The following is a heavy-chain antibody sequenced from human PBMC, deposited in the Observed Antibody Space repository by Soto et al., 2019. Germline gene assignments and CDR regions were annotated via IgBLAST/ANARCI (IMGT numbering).Heavy chain of an antibody. CDR3: AGGSMWCGGYGMDV. D-gene: IGHD3-10*01. J-gene: IGHJ6*02. Sequence: QVQLVQSGAEVKKPGASVKVSCKASGYAFTTYDINWVRQATGQGPEWMGWMNPNSGHTVYAQKFKGRVTVTRDTSINTAYMELSSLRSEDTAVYYCAGGSMWCGGYGMDVWGQGTTVTVSS. CDR2: MNPNSGHT. CDR1: GYAFTTYD. V-gene: IGHV1-8*01.